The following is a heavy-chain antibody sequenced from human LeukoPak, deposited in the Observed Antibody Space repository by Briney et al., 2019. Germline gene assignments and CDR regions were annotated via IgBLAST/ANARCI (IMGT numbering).Heavy chain of an antibody. CDR3: ARDPYQLLYVFNY. V-gene: IGHV3-11*04. CDR1: GFTFSDYY. Sequence: GWSLRLSCVASGFTFSDYYMSWIRQAPGKGLEWVSYISSSGSTIYYADSVKGRFTISRDNAKNSLYLQMNSLRAEDTAVYYCARDPYQLLYVFNYWGQGTLVTVSS. J-gene: IGHJ4*02. D-gene: IGHD2-2*02. CDR2: ISSSGSTI.